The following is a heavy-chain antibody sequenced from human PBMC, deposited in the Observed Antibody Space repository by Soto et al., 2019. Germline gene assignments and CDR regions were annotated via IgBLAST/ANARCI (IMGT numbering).Heavy chain of an antibody. D-gene: IGHD3-9*01. V-gene: IGHV1-3*01. CDR2: INPGNGNT. J-gene: IGHJ4*02. CDR3: ARAPLRYFDWLREFDY. CDR1: GYTFTSYA. Sequence: ASLKVSCKASGYTFTSYAMPWVRQAPGQRLEWMGCINPGNGNTKYSQKFQGRVTITRDTSASTAYMELSSLRSEDTAVYYCARAPLRYFDWLREFDYWGQGTLVTVSS.